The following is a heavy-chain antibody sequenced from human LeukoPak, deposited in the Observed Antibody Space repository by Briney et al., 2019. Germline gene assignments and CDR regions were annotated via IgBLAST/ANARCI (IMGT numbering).Heavy chain of an antibody. Sequence: GRSLRLSCAASGFTFSSYAMHWVRQAPGKGLEWVAVMSYDGSNKYYADSVKGRFTISRDNSKNTLYLQMNSLRAEDTAVYYCARDVVPAAIGGRYDYWGQGTLVTVSS. J-gene: IGHJ4*02. CDR1: GFTFSSYA. D-gene: IGHD2-2*02. V-gene: IGHV3-30-3*01. CDR3: ARDVVPAAIGGRYDY. CDR2: MSYDGSNK.